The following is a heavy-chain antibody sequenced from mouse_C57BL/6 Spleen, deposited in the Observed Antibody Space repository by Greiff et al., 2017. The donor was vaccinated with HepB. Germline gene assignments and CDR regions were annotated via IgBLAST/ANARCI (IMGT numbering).Heavy chain of an antibody. CDR1: GYTFTSYG. D-gene: IGHD2-14*01. Sequence: QVQLQQSGAELARPGASVKLSCKASGYTFTSYGISWVKQRTGQGLEWIGEIYPRSGNTYYNEKFKGKATLTADKSSSTAYMELRSLTSEDSAVYFCARGTGRENYFDYWGQGTTLTVSS. V-gene: IGHV1-81*01. J-gene: IGHJ2*01. CDR2: IYPRSGNT. CDR3: ARGTGRENYFDY.